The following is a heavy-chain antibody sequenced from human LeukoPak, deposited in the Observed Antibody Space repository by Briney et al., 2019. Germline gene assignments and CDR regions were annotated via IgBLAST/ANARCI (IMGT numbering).Heavy chain of an antibody. J-gene: IGHJ4*02. CDR1: GFTYGDDD. Sequence: PGGSLRLSCTASGFTYGDDDMSWFRRAPGKGLEWISFIRSKRYGGTAEYAASVRGRFTVSRDDSKSIAYLEMKSLKIEDTAVYYCSRAFWRLEFGYWGQGTLVSVSS. CDR2: IRSKRYGGTA. D-gene: IGHD3-3*01. V-gene: IGHV3-49*03. CDR3: SRAFWRLEFGY.